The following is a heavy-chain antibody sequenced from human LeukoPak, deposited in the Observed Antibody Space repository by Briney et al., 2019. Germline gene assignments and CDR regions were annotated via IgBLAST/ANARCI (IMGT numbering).Heavy chain of an antibody. V-gene: IGHV3-7*01. CDR3: ARPGRYYYDSSGYPPPLFDY. Sequence: PGGSLRLSCAASGFTFSSYWMSWVRQAPGKGLEWVANIKQDGSEKYYVDSVKGRFTISRDNAKNSLYLQMNSLRAEDTAVYYCARPGRYYYDSSGYPPPLFDYWGQGTLVTVSS. CDR1: GFTFSSYW. J-gene: IGHJ4*02. D-gene: IGHD3-22*01. CDR2: IKQDGSEK.